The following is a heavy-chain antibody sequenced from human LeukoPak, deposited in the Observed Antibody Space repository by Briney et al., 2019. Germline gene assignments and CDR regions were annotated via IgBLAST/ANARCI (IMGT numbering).Heavy chain of an antibody. D-gene: IGHD1/OR15-1a*01. CDR1: GYTFTGYY. V-gene: IGHV1-2*02. CDR2: INPTSGAT. CDR3: AREFRTTTWSFDAFDL. J-gene: IGHJ3*01. Sequence: GASVKVSRKASGYTFTGYYMHWVRQAPGQGLDWVGWINPTSGATNYAQKFQGRVTMTRDTSNNTSYMELSRLRSDDTAVYYCAREFRTTTWSFDAFDLWGQGTMVTVSS.